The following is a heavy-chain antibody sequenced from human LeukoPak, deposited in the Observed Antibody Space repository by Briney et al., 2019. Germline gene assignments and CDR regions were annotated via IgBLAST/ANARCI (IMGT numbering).Heavy chain of an antibody. D-gene: IGHD3-10*01. CDR1: GGSISSYY. CDR3: ARAHYYGSGSYNWFDP. CDR2: IYYSGST. J-gene: IGHJ5*02. V-gene: IGHV4-59*08. Sequence: SETLSLTCTVSGGSISSYYWSWIRQPPGKGLEWIGYIYYSGSTNYNPSLKSRVTISVDTSKNQFSLKLSSVTAADTAVYYCARAHYYGSGSYNWFDPWGQGALVTVSS.